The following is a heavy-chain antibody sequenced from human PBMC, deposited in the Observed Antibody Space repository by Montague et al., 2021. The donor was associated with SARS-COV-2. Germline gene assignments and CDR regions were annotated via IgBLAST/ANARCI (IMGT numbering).Heavy chain of an antibody. CDR3: AREDRWNWFDP. J-gene: IGHJ5*02. D-gene: IGHD5-24*01. V-gene: IGHV4-59*01. CDR1: GGSINSDY. CDR2: IYYRGST. Sequence: SETLSLTCTVSGGSINSDYWSWIRQPPGKGLEWIGYIYYRGSTNYNPSLKSRVTISVDTSKNQFSLKLISVPAADTAVYYCAREDRWNWFDPWGQGILVTVSS.